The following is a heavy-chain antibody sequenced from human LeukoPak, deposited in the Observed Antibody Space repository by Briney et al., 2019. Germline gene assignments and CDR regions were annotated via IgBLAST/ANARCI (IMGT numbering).Heavy chain of an antibody. V-gene: IGHV4-34*01. D-gene: IGHD3-22*01. CDR3: ARGSIYYGDSSAYFDY. Sequence: SETLSLTCSVYGGSFSGYFWTYIRQPPGKGLEWIGEINHGGSTSYNPSLKSRVTISRDTSKNQFSLRLTSVTAADTAVYYCARGSIYYGDSSAYFDYWGQGSLVTVSS. CDR1: GGSFSGYF. CDR2: INHGGST. J-gene: IGHJ4*02.